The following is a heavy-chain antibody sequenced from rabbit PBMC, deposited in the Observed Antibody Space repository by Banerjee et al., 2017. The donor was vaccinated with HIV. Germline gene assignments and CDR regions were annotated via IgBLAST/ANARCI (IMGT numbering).Heavy chain of an antibody. J-gene: IGHJ4*01. CDR3: ARDLAGVIGWNFNL. CDR1: GFDFSSYY. CDR2: IAGGSSDDT. D-gene: IGHD4-1*01. Sequence: LSCKASGFDFSSYYMNWVRQAPGKGLEWIGCIAGGSSDDTHYASWAKGRFTISKTSSTTVTLRTTSLTAADTATYLCARDLAGVIGWNFNLWGQGTLVTV. V-gene: IGHV1S40*01.